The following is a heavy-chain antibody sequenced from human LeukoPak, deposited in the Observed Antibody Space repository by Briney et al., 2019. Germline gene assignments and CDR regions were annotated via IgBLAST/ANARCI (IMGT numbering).Heavy chain of an antibody. CDR2: INSDGSRT. V-gene: IGHV3-74*01. CDR1: GFTLSNYW. J-gene: IGHJ4*02. CDR3: ARPGPYSSGWYQDFDY. D-gene: IGHD6-19*01. Sequence: GGSLRLSCAASGFTLSNYWIHWVRQAPGKGLVWVAYINSDGSRTSYADSVKGQFTISRDNAKNTVHLLMNSLRVEDTAVYYCARPGPYSSGWYQDFDYWGQGTLVTVSS.